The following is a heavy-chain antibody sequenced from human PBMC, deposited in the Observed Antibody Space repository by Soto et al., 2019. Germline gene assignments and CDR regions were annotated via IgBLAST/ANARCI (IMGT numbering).Heavy chain of an antibody. V-gene: IGHV3-23*01. J-gene: IGHJ4*02. CDR2: ISGSGGST. CDR1: GFTFSSYA. Sequence: GGSLRLSCAASGFTFSSYAMSWVRQAPGKGLEWVSAISGSGGSTYYADSVKGRFTISRDNSKNTLYLQMNSLRAEDTAVYYCAKGAYDISTGSPYSPPYYFDYWGQGTLVTVSS. CDR3: AKGAYDISTGSPYSPPYYFDY. D-gene: IGHD3-9*01.